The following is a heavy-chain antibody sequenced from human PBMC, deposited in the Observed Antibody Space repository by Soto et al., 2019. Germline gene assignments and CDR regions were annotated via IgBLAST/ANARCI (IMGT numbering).Heavy chain of an antibody. D-gene: IGHD6-19*01. CDR3: ARARYSGDWLPFEY. J-gene: IGHJ4*02. CDR1: GFTFSSYW. CDR2: IKQDGSEK. Sequence: PGGSLRLSCAASGFTFSSYWMSWVRQAPGKGLEWVANIKQDGSEKYYVDSVKGRFTTSRDNAKNSLYLQMNSLRAEDTAVYYCARARYSGDWLPFEYWGQGTLVTVSS. V-gene: IGHV3-7*01.